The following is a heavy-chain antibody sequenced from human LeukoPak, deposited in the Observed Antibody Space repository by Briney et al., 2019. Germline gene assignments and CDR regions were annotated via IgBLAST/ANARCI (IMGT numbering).Heavy chain of an antibody. Sequence: GGSLRLSCAASGFTFSNYNMNWVRQAPGKGLEWVSSITTSSTYIYYADSVKGRFTISRDNAKNSLYLQMNSLRAEDTAVYYCARGDPENYYYYYMDVWGKGTTVTVSS. CDR1: GFTFSNYN. J-gene: IGHJ6*03. V-gene: IGHV3-21*01. D-gene: IGHD2-21*02. CDR2: ITTSSTYI. CDR3: ARGDPENYYYYYMDV.